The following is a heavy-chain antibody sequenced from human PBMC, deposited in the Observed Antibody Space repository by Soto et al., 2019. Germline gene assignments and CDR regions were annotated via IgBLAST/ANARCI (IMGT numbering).Heavy chain of an antibody. D-gene: IGHD2-2*01. CDR2: ITWNSGYI. V-gene: IGHV3-9*01. CDR1: GFTFEDYA. J-gene: IGHJ4*02. Sequence: VQLVESGGGLVQPGRSLRLSCAASGFTFEDYAMHWVRQAPGKGLEWVSSITWNSGYITYADSVKGRFTISRDNAKNCLYLQTNSLRAEDTALYYCAKGYCSSTSCQNDYWGQGTLVTVSS. CDR3: AKGYCSSTSCQNDY.